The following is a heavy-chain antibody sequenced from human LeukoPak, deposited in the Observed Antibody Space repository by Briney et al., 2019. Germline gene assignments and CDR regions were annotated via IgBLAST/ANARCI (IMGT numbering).Heavy chain of an antibody. D-gene: IGHD1-26*01. CDR1: GYTFTGYY. CDR3: ARPGAREAL. J-gene: IGHJ4*02. V-gene: IGHV1-2*06. CDR2: INPNSGGT. Sequence: ASVKVSCKASGYTFTGYYMHWVRQAPGQGLEWMGRINPNSGGTNYAQKFQGRVTMTRDKSISTAYLQWSSLEASDTAMYYCARPGAREALWGQGTLVTVSS.